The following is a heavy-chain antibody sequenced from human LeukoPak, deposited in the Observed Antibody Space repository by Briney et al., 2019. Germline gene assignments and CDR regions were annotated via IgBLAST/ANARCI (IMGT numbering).Heavy chain of an antibody. CDR3: ARGVFAGDLLTGYWYFDL. J-gene: IGHJ2*01. Sequence: GGSLRLSCAASGFTFSSYGFHWVRQAPGKGLEWVALIWYDGSNKNYVDSVRGRFTISRDNSKNTVYLQMYSLRAEDTAVYYCARGVFAGDLLTGYWYFDLWGRGTLVTVSS. CDR1: GFTFSSYG. V-gene: IGHV3-33*01. CDR2: IWYDGSNK. D-gene: IGHD1-20*01.